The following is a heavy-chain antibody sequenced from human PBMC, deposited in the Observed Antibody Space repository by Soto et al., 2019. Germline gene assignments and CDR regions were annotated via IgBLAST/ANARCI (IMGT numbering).Heavy chain of an antibody. J-gene: IGHJ4*02. CDR3: AGGRIGTRRDY. V-gene: IGHV4-34*01. D-gene: IGHD2-2*01. Sequence: SSETLSLTSAVYGGSFSGYYWSWIRQPPGKGLEWIGEINHSGSTNYNPSLKSRVTISVDRSKNQFSLKLSSVTAADTAVYYCAGGRIGTRRDYWGQGTLVTVSS. CDR1: GGSFSGYY. CDR2: INHSGST.